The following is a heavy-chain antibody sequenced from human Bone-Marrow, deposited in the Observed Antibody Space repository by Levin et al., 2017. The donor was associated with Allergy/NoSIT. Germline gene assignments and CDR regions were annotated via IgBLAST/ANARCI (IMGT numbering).Heavy chain of an antibody. D-gene: IGHD1-26*01. J-gene: IGHJ3*02. CDR3: AGQSGSYSKEAFDI. CDR1: GGSISSYY. Sequence: PSETLSLTCTVSGGSISSYYWSWIRQPPGKGLEWIGYIYYSGSTNYNPSLKSRVTISVDTSKNQFSLKLSSVTAADTAVYYCAGQSGSYSKEAFDIWGQGTMVTVSS. CDR2: IYYSGST. V-gene: IGHV4-59*01.